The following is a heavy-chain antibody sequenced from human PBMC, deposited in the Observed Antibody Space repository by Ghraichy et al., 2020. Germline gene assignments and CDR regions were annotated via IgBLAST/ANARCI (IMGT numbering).Heavy chain of an antibody. Sequence: SCTVSGGSISGNTYYWGWIRQPPGTGLEWIAIIYYSGGTFYNPSLKSRVTISVDTSKNQFSLKLSSVTAADTAVYYCARLGAGRGVSAFDIWGQGTMVTVSS. CDR2: IYYSGGT. J-gene: IGHJ3*02. V-gene: IGHV4-39*01. D-gene: IGHD2-8*02. CDR1: GGSISGNTYY. CDR3: ARLGAGRGVSAFDI.